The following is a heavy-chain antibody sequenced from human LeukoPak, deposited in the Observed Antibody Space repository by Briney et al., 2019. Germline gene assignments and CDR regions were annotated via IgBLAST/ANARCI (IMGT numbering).Heavy chain of an antibody. CDR3: AREISTLFGVVTMRFDP. CDR1: GVSISSFY. Sequence: SETLSLTCTVAGVSISSFYWSWIRQPAGKGLEWIGRIHTSGSTNYSPSPKSRVTMSADASKKQFTLNLSSVTAADTAVYYCAREISTLFGVVTMRFDPWGQGTLVTVSS. J-gene: IGHJ5*02. V-gene: IGHV4-4*07. CDR2: IHTSGST. D-gene: IGHD3-3*01.